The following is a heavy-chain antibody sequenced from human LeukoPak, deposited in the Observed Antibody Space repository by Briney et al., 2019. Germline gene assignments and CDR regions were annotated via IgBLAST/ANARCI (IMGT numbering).Heavy chain of an antibody. D-gene: IGHD3-22*01. J-gene: IGHJ4*02. V-gene: IGHV4-59*01. CDR2: IYYSGST. CDR3: ARGTCPDAVYDSSGYYYVAVGFDY. Sequence: SETLSLTCTVSGGSISSYYWSWIRQPPGKGLEWIGYIYYSGSTNYNPSLKSRVTISVDTSKNEFSLKLNSVTAADTAVYFCARGTCPDAVYDSSGYYYVAVGFDYWGQGTLVTVSS. CDR1: GGSISSYY.